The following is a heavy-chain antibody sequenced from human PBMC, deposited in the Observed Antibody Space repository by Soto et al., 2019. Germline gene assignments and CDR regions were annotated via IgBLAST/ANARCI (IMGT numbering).Heavy chain of an antibody. J-gene: IGHJ5*02. CDR2: ISGSGGTT. CDR3: AKAGTRYCSGGSCYSKGFDP. Sequence: LRLSCAASGFTFSSYAMSWVRQAPGKGLEWVSAISGSGGTTYYADSVKGRFTISRDNSKNTLYLQMNSLRAEDTAVYYCAKAGTRYCSGGSCYSKGFDPWGQGTLVTVSS. CDR1: GFTFSSYA. V-gene: IGHV3-23*01. D-gene: IGHD2-15*01.